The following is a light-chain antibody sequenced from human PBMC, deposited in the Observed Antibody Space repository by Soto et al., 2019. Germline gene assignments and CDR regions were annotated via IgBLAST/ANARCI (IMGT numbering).Light chain of an antibody. Sequence: DIVMTQSPDSLAVSLGERATINCKSSQSVLYSSNNKNYLAWYQQKPGQPPKLLIYWASTRESGVPDRFSGSGSGTDFTLTISSLQAEDVAVYYCQQYYSLYTFGQGTKLEIE. J-gene: IGKJ2*01. CDR2: WAS. CDR1: QSVLYSSNNKNY. V-gene: IGKV4-1*01. CDR3: QQYYSLYT.